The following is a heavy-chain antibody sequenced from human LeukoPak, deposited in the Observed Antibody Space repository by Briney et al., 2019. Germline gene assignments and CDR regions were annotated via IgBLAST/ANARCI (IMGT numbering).Heavy chain of an antibody. D-gene: IGHD6-19*01. CDR1: GGSISSYY. Sequence: SETLSLTCTVSGGSISSYYWSRVRQPPGEGREWIGYIYSGGSTNYNPSLKSRVTISVDTSKNQFSLKLSSVTAADTAVYYCARHRDSAGALGWGQGTLVTVSS. J-gene: IGHJ4*02. CDR2: IYSGGST. CDR3: ARHRDSAGALG. V-gene: IGHV4-59*08.